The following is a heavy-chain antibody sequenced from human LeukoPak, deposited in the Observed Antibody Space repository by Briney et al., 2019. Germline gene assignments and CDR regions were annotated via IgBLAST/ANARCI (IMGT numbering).Heavy chain of an antibody. Sequence: PGGSLRLSCAASGFTFSSYAMSWVRQAPGKGLEWVSAISGSGGSTYYADSVKGRFTSSRDNSKNTLYLQMNSLRAEDTAVYYCANYGSGSFTFDYWGQGTLVTVSS. J-gene: IGHJ4*02. V-gene: IGHV3-23*01. CDR3: ANYGSGSFTFDY. D-gene: IGHD3-10*01. CDR2: ISGSGGST. CDR1: GFTFSSYA.